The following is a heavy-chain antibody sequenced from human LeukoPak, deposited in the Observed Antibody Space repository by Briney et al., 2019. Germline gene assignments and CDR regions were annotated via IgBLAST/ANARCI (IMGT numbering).Heavy chain of an antibody. CDR3: AGTRDGYNYASKDY. D-gene: IGHD5-24*01. J-gene: IGHJ4*02. CDR1: GYTFTGYY. CDR2: INPNSGGT. V-gene: IGHV1-2*02. Sequence: GASVKVSCKASGYTFTGYYMHWVRQAPGQGLEWMGWINPNSGGTNYAQKFQGRVTMHRHTSISTAYMELSRLRSDDTAVYYCAGTRDGYNYASKDYWGQGTLVTVSS.